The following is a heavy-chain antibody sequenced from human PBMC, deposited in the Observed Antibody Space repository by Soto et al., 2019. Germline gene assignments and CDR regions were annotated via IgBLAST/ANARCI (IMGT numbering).Heavy chain of an antibody. CDR2: ISDAAGSA. D-gene: IGHD4-17*01. Sequence: GSLRLSCVGSGFTFSSYAMSWVRQVPGKGLEWVSSISDAAGSAYYVDSVKGRFTISRDNSKKTLYLQMNSLRAEDSAVYYCARPYGGKIGDAPDLWGPGTMVTVSS. CDR1: GFTFSSYA. V-gene: IGHV3-23*01. CDR3: ARPYGGKIGDAPDL. J-gene: IGHJ3*01.